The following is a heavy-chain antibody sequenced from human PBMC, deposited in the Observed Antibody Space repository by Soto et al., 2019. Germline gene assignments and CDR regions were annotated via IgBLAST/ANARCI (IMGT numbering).Heavy chain of an antibody. CDR3: ATGGPVVVPADAFDI. CDR1: GYTLTELS. V-gene: IGHV1-24*01. CDR2: FDPEDGET. J-gene: IGHJ3*02. Sequence: GASVKVSCKVSGYTLTELSMHWVRQAPGKGLEWMGGFDPEDGETIYAQKFQGRVTMTEDTSTDTAYMELSSLRSEDTAVYYCATGGPVVVPADAFDIWGQGTMVTVSS. D-gene: IGHD3-22*01.